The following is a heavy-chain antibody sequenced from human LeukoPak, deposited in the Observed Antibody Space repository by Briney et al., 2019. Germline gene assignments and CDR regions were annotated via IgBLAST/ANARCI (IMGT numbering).Heavy chain of an antibody. CDR1: GFTFSSYG. CDR2: ISGSGGST. CDR3: AKVSVQPGYSSGWSINWFDP. V-gene: IGHV3-23*01. Sequence: GGSLRLSCAASGFTFSSYGMSWVRQAPGKGLEWVSAISGSGGSTYYADSVKGRFTISRDNSKNTLYLQMNSLRAEDTAVYYCAKVSVQPGYSSGWSINWFDPWGQGTLVTVSS. D-gene: IGHD6-19*01. J-gene: IGHJ5*02.